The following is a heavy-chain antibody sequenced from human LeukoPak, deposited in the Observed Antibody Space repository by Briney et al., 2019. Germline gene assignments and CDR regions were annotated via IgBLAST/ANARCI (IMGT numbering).Heavy chain of an antibody. V-gene: IGHV3-30*03. D-gene: IGHD3-22*01. CDR1: GFTFSRYG. CDR3: ARDRSPDSSPITFHAFDI. J-gene: IGHJ3*02. Sequence: PGGSLRLSCAASGFTFSRYGMHWVRQAPGKGLEWVAVISYDGSNKYYADSVKGRFTISRDNSKNTLYLQMNSLRAEDTAVYYCARDRSPDSSPITFHAFDIWGQGTMVTVSS. CDR2: ISYDGSNK.